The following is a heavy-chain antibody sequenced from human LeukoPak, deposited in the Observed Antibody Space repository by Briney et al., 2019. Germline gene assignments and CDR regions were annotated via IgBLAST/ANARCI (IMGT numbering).Heavy chain of an antibody. Sequence: PSQTLSLTCTVSGGSISSGAYYWSWIRQHPGKGLEWIGYIYYSGSTNYNPSLKSRVTISVDTSKNQFSLKLSSVTAADTAVYYCARGRPTYYYDSSGYYYFDYWGQGTLVTVSS. CDR2: IYYSGST. D-gene: IGHD3-22*01. CDR1: GGSISSGAYY. J-gene: IGHJ4*02. CDR3: ARGRPTYYYDSSGYYYFDY. V-gene: IGHV4-31*03.